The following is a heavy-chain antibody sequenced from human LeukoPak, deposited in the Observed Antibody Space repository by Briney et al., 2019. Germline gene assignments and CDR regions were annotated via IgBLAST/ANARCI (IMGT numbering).Heavy chain of an antibody. CDR1: GGSFSGYY. Sequence: SETLSLTCAVYGGSFSGYYWSCIRQPPGKGLEWIGEINHSGSTNYNPSLKSRVTISVDTSKNQFSLKLSSVTAADTAVYYCARETTVTQRARLFDYWGQGTLVTVSS. V-gene: IGHV4-34*01. D-gene: IGHD4-17*01. J-gene: IGHJ4*02. CDR3: ARETTVTQRARLFDY. CDR2: INHSGST.